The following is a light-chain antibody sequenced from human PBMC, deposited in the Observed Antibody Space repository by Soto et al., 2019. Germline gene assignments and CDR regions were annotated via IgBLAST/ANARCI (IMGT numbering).Light chain of an antibody. CDR3: SSYAGSNNFV. CDR1: SSDVGAYKY. V-gene: IGLV2-14*01. Sequence: QSVLTLPASVSGSPGQSITISCTGTSSDVGAYKYVSWYQQHPGQAPKLMIYEVSNRPSGVSNRFSGSKSGNTASLTISGLQAEDEADYYCSSYAGSNNFVFGTGTKVTVL. J-gene: IGLJ1*01. CDR2: EVS.